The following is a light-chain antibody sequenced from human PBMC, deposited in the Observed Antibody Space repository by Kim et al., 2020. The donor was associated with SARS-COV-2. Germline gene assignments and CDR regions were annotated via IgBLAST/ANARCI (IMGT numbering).Light chain of an antibody. V-gene: IGKV3-20*01. CDR1: ERVSSSP. J-gene: IGKJ2*01. CDR2: AES. CDR3: QQYDGAYT. Sequence: SFAAGDRPNLACRASERVSSSPFAWSQQKPGQAPRLLSNAESNRATGIPDRFIGSGSGTDFTLTISRLEPEDFAVYYCQQYDGAYTFGQGTKLEI.